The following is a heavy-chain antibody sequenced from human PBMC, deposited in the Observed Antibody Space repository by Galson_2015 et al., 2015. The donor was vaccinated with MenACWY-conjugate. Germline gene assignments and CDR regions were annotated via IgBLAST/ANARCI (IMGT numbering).Heavy chain of an antibody. J-gene: IGHJ6*03. D-gene: IGHD3-22*01. CDR1: GFSLSNARMG. CDR3: ARGDYDSSGYYYGYYYYYMDV. Sequence: PALVKPTQTLTLTCTVSGFSLSNARMGVSWIRQPPGKALEWLAHIFSNDEKSYSTSLKSRLTISKDTSKSQVVLTMTNMDPVDTATYYCARGDYDSSGYYYGYYYYYMDVWGKGTTVTVSS. V-gene: IGHV2-26*01. CDR2: IFSNDEK.